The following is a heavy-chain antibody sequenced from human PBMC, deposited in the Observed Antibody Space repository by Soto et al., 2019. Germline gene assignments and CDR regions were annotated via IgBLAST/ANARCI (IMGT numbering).Heavy chain of an antibody. Sequence: SETLSLTCAVYGGSFSGYYWSWIRQPPGKGLEWIGEINHSGSTNYNPSLKSRVTISVDTSKNQFSLKLSSVTAADTAVYYCARGLKYSSSAGPNWFDPWGQGTLVTVS. D-gene: IGHD6-6*01. CDR1: GGSFSGYY. J-gene: IGHJ5*02. CDR3: ARGLKYSSSAGPNWFDP. CDR2: INHSGST. V-gene: IGHV4-34*01.